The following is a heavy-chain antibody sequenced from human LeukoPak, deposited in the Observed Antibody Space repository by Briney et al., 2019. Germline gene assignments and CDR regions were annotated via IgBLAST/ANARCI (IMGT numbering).Heavy chain of an antibody. V-gene: IGHV3-21*01. J-gene: IGHJ4*02. Sequence: PGGSLRLSCAASGFTFSSYSMNWVRQAPGKGLEWASSISSSSSYIYYADSVKGRFTISRDNAKNSLYLQMNSLRAEDTAVYYCARGLLQLELGDCWGQGTLVTVSS. CDR1: GFTFSSYS. CDR2: ISSSSSYI. D-gene: IGHD1-7*01. CDR3: ARGLLQLELGDC.